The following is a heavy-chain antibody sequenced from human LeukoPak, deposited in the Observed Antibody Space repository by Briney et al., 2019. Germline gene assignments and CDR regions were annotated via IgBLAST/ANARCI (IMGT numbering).Heavy chain of an antibody. CDR1: GYSISSGYY. D-gene: IGHD6-13*01. CDR3: AKRGSNTWSDFDY. J-gene: IGHJ4*02. CDR2: SGST. Sequence: SETLSLTCTVSGYSISSGYYWGWIRQPPGKGLEWIGSGSTYYNPSLKSRVTISVDTSKNQFSLKLSSVTAADTAVYYCAKRGSNTWSDFDYWGQGTLVTVSS. V-gene: IGHV4-38-2*02.